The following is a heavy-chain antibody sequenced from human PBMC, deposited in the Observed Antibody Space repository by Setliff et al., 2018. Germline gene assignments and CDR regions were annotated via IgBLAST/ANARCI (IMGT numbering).Heavy chain of an antibody. D-gene: IGHD3-3*01. J-gene: IGHJ4*02. CDR3: ARHFYPPDFFAH. V-gene: IGHV4-39*01. CDR1: GVDVIERLYY. CDR2: RYYTGTT. Sequence: SETLSLTCSASGVDVIERLYYWSWVRQSPGKGLEWIGTRYYTGTTFYNPSLEGRVAVSLDASEKKFSLNLRSVTTADTAVYYCARHFYPPDFFAHWGQGLLVTVSS.